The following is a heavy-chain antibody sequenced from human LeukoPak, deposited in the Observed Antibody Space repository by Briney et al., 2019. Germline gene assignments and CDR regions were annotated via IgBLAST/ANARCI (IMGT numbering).Heavy chain of an antibody. CDR3: AREGGYGDYSGFFDY. D-gene: IGHD4-17*01. J-gene: IGHJ4*02. CDR1: GFTVTSIH. V-gene: IGHV3-53*01. CDR2: IYSGGST. Sequence: GGSLRLSCAASGFTVTSIHMSWVRQAPGKGLEWVSVIYSGGSTDYADSVKGRFTISRDNSKNTLYLQMNSLRAEDTAVYYCAREGGYGDYSGFFDYWGQGTLVTVSS.